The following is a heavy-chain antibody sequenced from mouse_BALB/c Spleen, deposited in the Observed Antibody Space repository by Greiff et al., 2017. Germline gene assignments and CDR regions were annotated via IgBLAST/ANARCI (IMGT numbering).Heavy chain of an antibody. CDR2: IRLKSNNYAT. J-gene: IGHJ2*01. Sequence: EVQGVESGGGLVQPGGSMKLSCVASGFTFSNYWMNWVRQSPEKGLEWVAEIRLKSNNYATHYAESVKGRFTISRDDSKSSVYLQMNNLRAEDTGIYYCTVYFDYWGQGTTLTVSS. V-gene: IGHV6-6*02. CDR3: TVYFDY. CDR1: GFTFSNYW.